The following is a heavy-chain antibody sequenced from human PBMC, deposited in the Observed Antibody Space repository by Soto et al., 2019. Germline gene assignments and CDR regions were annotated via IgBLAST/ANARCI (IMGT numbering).Heavy chain of an antibody. D-gene: IGHD3-10*01. CDR3: AKEEGTGNYYGSGSYYYFDY. CDR1: GFTFSSYG. V-gene: IGHV3-30*18. J-gene: IGHJ4*02. CDR2: ISYDGSNK. Sequence: QVQLVESGGGVVQPGRSLRLSCAASGFTFSSYGMHWVRQSPGKGLEWGAVISYDGSNKYYADSVKGRFTISRDNSKNTLYLQMNSLRAEDTAVYYCAKEEGTGNYYGSGSYYYFDYWGQGTLVTVSS.